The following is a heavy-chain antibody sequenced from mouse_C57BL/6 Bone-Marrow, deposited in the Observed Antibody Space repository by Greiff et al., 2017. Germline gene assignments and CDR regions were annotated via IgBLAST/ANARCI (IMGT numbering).Heavy chain of an antibody. CDR1: GYTFTSYW. Sequence: VQLQQSGAELAKPGASVKLSCKASGYTFTSYWMHWVKQRPGQGLEWIGYINPSSGYTKYNQKFKDKATLTADKSSSTAYMQLSSLTYEDSAGEYCARIGYGSRAWFAYWGQGTLVTVSA. CDR2: INPSSGYT. J-gene: IGHJ3*01. V-gene: IGHV1-7*01. D-gene: IGHD1-1*01. CDR3: ARIGYGSRAWFAY.